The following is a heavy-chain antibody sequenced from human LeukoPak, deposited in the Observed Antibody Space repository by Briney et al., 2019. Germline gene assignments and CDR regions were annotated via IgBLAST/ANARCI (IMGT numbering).Heavy chain of an antibody. CDR1: GYTFTRCA. V-gene: IGHV1-3*01. J-gene: IGHJ3*02. D-gene: IGHD6-19*01. CDR3: TIGLAGDWDAFDI. CDR2: IHADSGNT. Sequence: ASVEVSCKTSGYTFTRCAVHWVRQAPGQRLEWMGWIHADSGNTKYSQKLQGRVTIARDTSASTIYMELSSLRFEDTAVYFCTIGLAGDWDAFDIWGLGTMVTVSS.